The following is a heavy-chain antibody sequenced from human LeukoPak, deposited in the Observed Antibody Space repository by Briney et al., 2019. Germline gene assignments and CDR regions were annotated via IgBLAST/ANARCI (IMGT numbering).Heavy chain of an antibody. CDR2: IRYDGSNK. V-gene: IGHV3-30*02. J-gene: IGHJ4*02. CDR3: ARDGTTIFDY. CDR1: GFTFSSYG. Sequence: GGSLRLSCAASGFTFSSYGMHWVRQTPGKGLEWVAFIRYDGSNKYYADSVKGRFTISRDNSKNTLYLQMNSLRAEDTAVYYCARDGTTIFDYWGQGTLVTVSS. D-gene: IGHD5-12*01.